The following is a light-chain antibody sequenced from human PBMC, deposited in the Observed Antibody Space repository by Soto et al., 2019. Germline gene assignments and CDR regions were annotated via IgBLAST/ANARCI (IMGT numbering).Light chain of an antibody. CDR1: QSVSSSA. CDR3: PEDGISPPLT. V-gene: IGKV3-20*01. J-gene: IGKJ4*01. Sequence: IVLTQSPGTLSLSPGERATLSCRASQSVSSSALACYQQKPDQAHRLLIYCASSRATGIPDRFSGSGSGTDFTLTISRLEPEDFAGYYCPEDGISPPLTFGGGTKVEI. CDR2: CAS.